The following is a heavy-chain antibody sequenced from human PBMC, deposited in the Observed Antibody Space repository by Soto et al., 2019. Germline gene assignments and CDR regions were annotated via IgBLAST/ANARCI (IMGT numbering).Heavy chain of an antibody. V-gene: IGHV4-59*08. CDR1: GGSISSYY. CDR3: ARRVGWLPPPYYFDY. J-gene: IGHJ4*02. D-gene: IGHD5-12*01. CDR2: IYYSGST. Sequence: SETLSLTCTVPGGSISSYYWSWIRQPPGKGLEWIGYIYYSGSTNYNPSLKSRVTISVDTSKNQFSLKLSSVTAADTAVYYCARRVGWLPPPYYFDYWGQGTLVTVSS.